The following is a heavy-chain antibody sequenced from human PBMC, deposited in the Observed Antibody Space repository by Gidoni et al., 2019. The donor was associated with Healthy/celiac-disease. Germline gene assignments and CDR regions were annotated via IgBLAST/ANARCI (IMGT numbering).Heavy chain of an antibody. CDR3: ARDSVRGVIIRQFDY. D-gene: IGHD3-10*01. Sequence: QVQLVESGAGVVQPGRSLRLSCAASGFTFRRYGMHLVRQAPGKGLGGVSVIWYDGSNKYYADSVKGRFTISRDNSKNTLDLQMNSLRAEDTAVYYCARDSVRGVIIRQFDYWGQGTLVTVSS. V-gene: IGHV3-33*01. CDR2: IWYDGSNK. CDR1: GFTFRRYG. J-gene: IGHJ4*02.